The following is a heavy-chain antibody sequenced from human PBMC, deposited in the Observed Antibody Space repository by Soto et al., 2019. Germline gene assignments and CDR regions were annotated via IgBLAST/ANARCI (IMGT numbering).Heavy chain of an antibody. D-gene: IGHD2-8*01. J-gene: IGHJ4*02. Sequence: GSLRLSCAASGFTFSSYGMHWVRQAPGKGLEWVAVISYDGSNKYYADSVKGRFTISRDNSKNTLYLQMNSLRAEDTAVYYCAKATHALHGPFDYWGQGTLVTVSS. V-gene: IGHV3-30*18. CDR3: AKATHALHGPFDY. CDR2: ISYDGSNK. CDR1: GFTFSSYG.